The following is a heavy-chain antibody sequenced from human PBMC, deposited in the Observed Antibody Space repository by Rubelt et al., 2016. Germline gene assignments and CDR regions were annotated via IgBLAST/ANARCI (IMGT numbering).Heavy chain of an antibody. D-gene: IGHD6-6*01. Sequence: EVQLVESGGGLVQPGGSLRLSCAASGFTFSSYAMSWVRQAPGKGLEWVSAISGSGGSTYYADSVKGRFTISRHNSKNTLYLQMNSLRAEDTAAYYCARDSSSTDYYGMDVWGQGTTVTVSS. CDR2: ISGSGGST. CDR3: ARDSSSTDYYGMDV. J-gene: IGHJ6*02. CDR1: GFTFSSYA. V-gene: IGHV3-23*04.